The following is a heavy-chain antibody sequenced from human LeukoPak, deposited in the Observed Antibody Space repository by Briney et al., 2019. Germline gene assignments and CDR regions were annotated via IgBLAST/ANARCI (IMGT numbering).Heavy chain of an antibody. D-gene: IGHD2-2*03. V-gene: IGHV3-30*04. CDR1: GFTFSSYA. Sequence: GGSLRLSCAASGFTFSSYAMHWVRQAPGKGLEWVAVISDDGSNKYYADSVKGRFTISRDNSKNTLYLQMNSLRGEDTAVYCCARVDDLDAFDMWGQGTMVTVSS. J-gene: IGHJ3*02. CDR2: ISDDGSNK. CDR3: ARVDDLDAFDM.